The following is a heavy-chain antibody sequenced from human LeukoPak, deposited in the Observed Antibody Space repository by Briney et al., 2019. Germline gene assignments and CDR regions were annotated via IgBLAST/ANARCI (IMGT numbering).Heavy chain of an antibody. CDR1: GFTFSDYY. V-gene: IGHV3-11*05. J-gene: IGHJ5*02. Sequence: PGGSLRLSCAASGFTFSDYYMSWIRQAPGKGLEWVSYISSSSYTNYADSVKGRFTISRDNAKNSLYLQMNSLRAEDTAVYYCARGLSHTYYYGSGRNWFDPWGQGTLVTVSS. CDR2: ISSSSYT. CDR3: ARGLSHTYYYGSGRNWFDP. D-gene: IGHD3-10*01.